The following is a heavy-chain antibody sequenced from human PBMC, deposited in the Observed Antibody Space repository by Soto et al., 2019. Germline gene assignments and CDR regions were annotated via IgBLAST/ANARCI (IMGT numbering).Heavy chain of an antibody. CDR2: ISAYNGNT. D-gene: IGHD3-22*01. CDR1: GYTFTSYG. CDR3: ARLLGYYDSSGSHPAYFDY. J-gene: IGHJ4*02. V-gene: IGHV1-18*01. Sequence: GASVKVSCKASGYTFTSYGISWVRQAPGQGLEWMGWISAYNGNTNYAQKLQGRVTMTTDTSTSTAYMELRSLRSDDTAVYYCARLLGYYDSSGSHPAYFDYWGQGTLVTVS.